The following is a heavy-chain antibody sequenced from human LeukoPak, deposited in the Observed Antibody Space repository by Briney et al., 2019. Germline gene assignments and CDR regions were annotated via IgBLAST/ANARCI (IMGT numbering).Heavy chain of an antibody. J-gene: IGHJ4*02. CDR1: GFTFSSYA. CDR2: ISGSGGST. D-gene: IGHD4-23*01. CDR3: ARGYGGNSVALEY. V-gene: IGHV3-23*01. Sequence: PGGSLRLSCAASGFTFSSYAMSWVRQAPGKGLEWVSAISGSGGSTYYADSVKGRFAISRDNSKNTLYLQMNSLRAEDTAVYYCARGYGGNSVALEYWGQGTLVTVSS.